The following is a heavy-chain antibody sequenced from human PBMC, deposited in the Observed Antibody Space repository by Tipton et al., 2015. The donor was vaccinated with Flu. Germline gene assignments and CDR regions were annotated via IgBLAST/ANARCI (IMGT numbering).Heavy chain of an antibody. Sequence: SLRLSCAVSGFTFSNSWMTWVRQAPGKGLEWVGRIKSKIDDGTTDYAAPVKGRFTISRDDSTNTLYLQMNSLKTEDTAIYYCTRYDYWGQGTLVTVSS. CDR3: TRYDY. V-gene: IGHV3-15*01. CDR1: GFTFSNSW. CDR2: IKSKIDDGTT. J-gene: IGHJ4*02.